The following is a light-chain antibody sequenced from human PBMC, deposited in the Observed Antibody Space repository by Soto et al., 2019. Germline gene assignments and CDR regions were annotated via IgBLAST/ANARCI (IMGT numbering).Light chain of an antibody. Sequence: QSVLTQPHSVSGSPGQSVTISCSGTSSDVGHYNFVSWYQHHPGKAPKLLIYDVTTRPSGVPDRFSGSKSGNTASLTISGLQAEDEANYYCNSYTTLSNRVFGTGTKVTVL. J-gene: IGLJ1*01. CDR1: SSDVGHYNF. CDR2: DVT. CDR3: NSYTTLSNRV. V-gene: IGLV2-11*01.